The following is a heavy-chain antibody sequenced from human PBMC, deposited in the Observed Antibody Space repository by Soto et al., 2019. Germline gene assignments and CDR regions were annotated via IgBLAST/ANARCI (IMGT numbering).Heavy chain of an antibody. Sequence: ASVKVSCKASGYTFTSCGISWVRQAPGQGLEWMGWISAYNGNTNYAQKLQGRVTMTTDTSTSTAYMELRSLRSDDTAVYYCARDPYDYVWGSYRYSSWFDPWGQGTLVTVSS. V-gene: IGHV1-18*04. CDR1: GYTFTSCG. J-gene: IGHJ5*02. D-gene: IGHD3-16*02. CDR2: ISAYNGNT. CDR3: ARDPYDYVWGSYRYSSWFDP.